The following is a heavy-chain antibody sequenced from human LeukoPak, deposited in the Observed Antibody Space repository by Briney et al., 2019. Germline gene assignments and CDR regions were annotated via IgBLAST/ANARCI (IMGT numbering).Heavy chain of an antibody. D-gene: IGHD5-24*01. J-gene: IGHJ3*02. CDR2: MNPNSGNT. Sequence: ASVKVSCKASGYTFTSYDINWVRQATGQGLEWMGWMNPNSGNTGYAQKFQVRVTMTRNTSISTAYMELSSLRSEDTDVYYCARGLHGVGGAFDIWGQGTMVTVSS. CDR3: ARGLHGVGGAFDI. V-gene: IGHV1-8*01. CDR1: GYTFTSYD.